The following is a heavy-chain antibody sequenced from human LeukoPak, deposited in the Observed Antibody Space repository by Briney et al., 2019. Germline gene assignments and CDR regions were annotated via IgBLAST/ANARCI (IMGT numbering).Heavy chain of an antibody. Sequence: GASVKVSCKASGYNFNDYYIYWVRQAPGHGLESMGYIHPDGGSTNYAHKFQGRVTITRNTSISTAYMELSSLTSEDTAVYYCARGKGTGDFDRLLYNWFDPWGQGTLVTVSS. CDR1: GYNFNDYY. D-gene: IGHD3-9*01. J-gene: IGHJ5*02. V-gene: IGHV1-46*02. CDR3: ARGKGTGDFDRLLYNWFDP. CDR2: IHPDGGST.